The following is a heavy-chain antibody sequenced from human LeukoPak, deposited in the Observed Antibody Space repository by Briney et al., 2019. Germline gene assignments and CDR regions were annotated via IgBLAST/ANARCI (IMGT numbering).Heavy chain of an antibody. D-gene: IGHD2/OR15-2a*01. J-gene: IGHJ4*02. CDR1: GFTFSSYG. CDR3: ARGENSKTYPVSGY. Sequence: GRSLRLSCAASGFTFSSYGMHWVRQAPGKGLEWVAVISYDGSNKYYIDSVKGRFTISRDNSKNTLYLQMNSLRAEDTAVYYCARGENSKTYPVSGYWGQGTLVTVSS. CDR2: ISYDGSNK. V-gene: IGHV3-30*03.